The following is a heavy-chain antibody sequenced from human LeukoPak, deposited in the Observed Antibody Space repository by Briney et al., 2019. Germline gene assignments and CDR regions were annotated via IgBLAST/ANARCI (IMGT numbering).Heavy chain of an antibody. V-gene: IGHV1-18*01. D-gene: IGHD6-13*01. J-gene: IGHJ6*03. CDR3: ARGRALPEQHIYYYMDV. Sequence: ASVKVSCKASGYTFTSYGISWVRQAPGQGLEWMGWISRHNGNTNYAQKLQGRVTMTTDTSTSTAYMELRSLRSDDTAVYYCARGRALPEQHIYYYMDVWGKGTTVTVSS. CDR2: ISRHNGNT. CDR1: GYTFTSYG.